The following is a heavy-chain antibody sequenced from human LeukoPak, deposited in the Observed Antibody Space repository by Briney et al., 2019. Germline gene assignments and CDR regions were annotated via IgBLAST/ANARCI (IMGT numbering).Heavy chain of an antibody. Sequence: GGSLRLSCAASGFTFSTYAMSWVRRAPGKGLEWVSGITNSGGSTFYSDSVKGRFTISRDNSKNTLYLQMNSLRADDTALYFCARRLSLRFDAFAVWGPGTVVTVSS. CDR3: ARRLSLRFDAFAV. D-gene: IGHD3-3*01. J-gene: IGHJ3*01. V-gene: IGHV3-23*01. CDR1: GFTFSTYA. CDR2: ITNSGGST.